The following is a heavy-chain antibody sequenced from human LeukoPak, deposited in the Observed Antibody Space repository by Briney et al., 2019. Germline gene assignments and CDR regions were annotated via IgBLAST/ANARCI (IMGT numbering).Heavy chain of an antibody. CDR1: GGSISSYY. CDR3: ARMIAAAGTEYFDL. CDR2: IYYSGST. Sequence: PSETLSLTCTVSGGSISSYYWSWIRQPPGKGLEWLGYIYYSGSTNYNPSLKSRVTISVDTSKNQFSLELSSVTAADTAVYYCARMIAAAGTEYFDLWGRGTLVTVSS. J-gene: IGHJ2*01. V-gene: IGHV4-59*01. D-gene: IGHD6-13*01.